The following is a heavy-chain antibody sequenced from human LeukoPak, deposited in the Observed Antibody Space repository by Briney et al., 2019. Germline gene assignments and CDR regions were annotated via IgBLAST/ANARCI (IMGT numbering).Heavy chain of an antibody. V-gene: IGHV4-34*01. J-gene: IGHJ4*02. D-gene: IGHD6-19*01. CDR2: INHSGST. CDR3: ARSYLGGWYYFDY. Sequence: IRQPXXKGLEWIGEINHSGSTNYNPSLKSRVTISVDTSKNQFSLKLSSVTAADTAVYYCARSYLGGWYYFDYWGQGTLVTVSS.